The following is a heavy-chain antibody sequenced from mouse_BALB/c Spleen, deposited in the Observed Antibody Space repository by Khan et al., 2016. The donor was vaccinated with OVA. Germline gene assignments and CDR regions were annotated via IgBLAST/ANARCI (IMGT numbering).Heavy chain of an antibody. Sequence: VQLKQSGPGLVNPGPTLKWSSTPLGLTIKETYMHWRNKWPEQAREWFGGIIPPIGNTNYNPKFQGKPTLTADTPSNSAYLQLSSLTSEDTAVYYCARMARKWGQGTTLTVSS. CDR2: IIPPIGNT. V-gene: IGHV14-3*02. CDR3: ARMARK. J-gene: IGHJ2*01. CDR1: GLTIKETY.